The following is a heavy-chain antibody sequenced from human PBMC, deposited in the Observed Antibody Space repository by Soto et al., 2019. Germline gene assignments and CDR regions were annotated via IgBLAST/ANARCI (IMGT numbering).Heavy chain of an antibody. CDR3: AIGPLVGVVGGVDS. CDR2: IIPILGIA. D-gene: IGHD1-26*01. CDR1: GGTFSRYT. Sequence: GASGKVSCKASGGTFSRYTISWVRQALGQGLDWMGRIIPILGIANYAQKFQGRVSTTTDTSASTAYMELSSLRFEYTAVYYRAIGPLVGVVGGVDSRGQGTLVTVSS. J-gene: IGHJ4*02. V-gene: IGHV1-69*02.